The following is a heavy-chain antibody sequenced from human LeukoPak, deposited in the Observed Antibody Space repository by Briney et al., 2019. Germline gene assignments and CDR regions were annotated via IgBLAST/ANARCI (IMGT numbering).Heavy chain of an antibody. CDR2: IYTSGST. CDR1: GGSISSGAYY. CDR3: ARDVYDFWSGYYD. Sequence: SETLSLTCTVSGGSISSGAYYYNWIRQPAGKGLEWIGRIYTSGSTNYNPSLKSRLTISVDTPKNQFSLKLSSVTAADTAVYYCARDVYDFWSGYYDWGPGTLVTVSS. D-gene: IGHD3-3*01. V-gene: IGHV4-61*02. J-gene: IGHJ4*02.